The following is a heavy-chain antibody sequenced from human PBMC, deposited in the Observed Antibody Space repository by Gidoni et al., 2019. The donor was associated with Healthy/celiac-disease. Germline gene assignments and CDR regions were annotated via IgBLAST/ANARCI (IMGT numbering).Heavy chain of an antibody. CDR2: IYWNDDK. J-gene: IGHJ3*02. V-gene: IGHV2-5*01. D-gene: IGHD3-10*01. CDR3: AHTVLWFGEAAFDI. Sequence: ITLKESGPPLVKRTQTHPLTCHFPGFSLTPSGVGVGWIRQPPGKALEWLALIYWNDDKRYSPSLKSRLTITKDTSKNQVVLTMTNMDPVDTATYYCAHTVLWFGEAAFDIWGQGTMVTVSS. CDR1: GFSLTPSGVG.